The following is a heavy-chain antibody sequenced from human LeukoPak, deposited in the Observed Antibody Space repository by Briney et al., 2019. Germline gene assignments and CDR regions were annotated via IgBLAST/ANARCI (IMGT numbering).Heavy chain of an antibody. CDR2: VNPGSGNT. J-gene: IGHJ6*03. V-gene: IGHV1-8*01. Sequence: ASVKVSCKASGYTFTSYNINWVRQATGQGLEWMGWVNPGSGNTRYVQKFQGRVTITRNTSISTAYMELSSLRSEDTAVYYCASQGGYYDFWSGYSPYYYYYYMDVWGKGTTVTVSS. CDR1: GYTFTSYN. CDR3: ASQGGYYDFWSGYSPYYYYYYMDV. D-gene: IGHD3-3*01.